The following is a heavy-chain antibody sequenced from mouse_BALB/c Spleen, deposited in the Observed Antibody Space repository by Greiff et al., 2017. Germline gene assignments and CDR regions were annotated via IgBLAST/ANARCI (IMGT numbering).Heavy chain of an antibody. J-gene: IGHJ2*01. D-gene: IGHD1-2*01. Sequence: EVPLQQSGGGLVPPGGSLKLSCAASGFAFSRYWMSWVRQAPGKGLEWIGEINPDSSTINYTPSLKDKFIISRDNAKNTLYLQMSKVRSEDTALYYCARRFHYYGYYFDYWGQGTTLTVSS. V-gene: IGHV4-1*02. CDR2: INPDSSTI. CDR1: GFAFSRYW. CDR3: ARRFHYYGYYFDY.